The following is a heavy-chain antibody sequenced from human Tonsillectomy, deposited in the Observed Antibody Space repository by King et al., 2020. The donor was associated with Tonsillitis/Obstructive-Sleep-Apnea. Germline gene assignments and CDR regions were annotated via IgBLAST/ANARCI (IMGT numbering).Heavy chain of an antibody. CDR1: GYSFTSYW. CDR2: IYPGDSDT. Sequence: QLVQSGAEVKKPGESLQISCQGSGYSFTSYWIGWVSPMPGKGLEWMGIIYPGDSDTRYSPSFQGQVTISADKSISTAYLQWSSLKASDTAMYYCARRGDFWSGYHYPIDYWGQGTLVTVSS. CDR3: ARRGDFWSGYHYPIDY. D-gene: IGHD3-3*01. V-gene: IGHV5-51*01. J-gene: IGHJ4*02.